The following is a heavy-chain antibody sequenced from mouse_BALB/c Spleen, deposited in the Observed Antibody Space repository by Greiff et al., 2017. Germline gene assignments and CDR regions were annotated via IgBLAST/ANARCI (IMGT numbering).Heavy chain of an antibody. V-gene: IGHV5-6*01. J-gene: IGHJ4*01. Sequence: EVKLMESGGDLVKPGGSLKLSCAASGFTFSSYGMSWVRQTPDKRLEWVATISSGGSYTYYPDSVKGRFTISRDNAKNTLYLQMSSLKSEDTAMYDCARQTRFYAMDYWGQGTSVTVSA. CDR1: GFTFSSYG. CDR2: ISSGGSYT. D-gene: IGHD2-13*01. CDR3: ARQTRFYAMDY.